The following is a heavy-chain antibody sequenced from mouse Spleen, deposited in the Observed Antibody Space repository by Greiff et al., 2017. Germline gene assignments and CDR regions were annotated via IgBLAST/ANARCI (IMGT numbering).Heavy chain of an antibody. D-gene: IGHD2-1*01. V-gene: IGHV1-52*01. Sequence: QVQLQQPGAELVRPGSSVKLSCKASGYTFTSYWMHWVKQRPIQGLEWIGNIDPSDSETHYNQKFKDKATLTVDKSSSTAYMQLSSLTSEDSAVYYCASLGGNYVVDYWGQGTTLTVSS. CDR3: ASLGGNYVVDY. CDR2: IDPSDSET. CDR1: GYTFTSYW. J-gene: IGHJ2*01.